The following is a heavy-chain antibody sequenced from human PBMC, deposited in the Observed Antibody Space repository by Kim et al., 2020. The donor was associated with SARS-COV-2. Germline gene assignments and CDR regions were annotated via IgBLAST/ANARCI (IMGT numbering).Heavy chain of an antibody. CDR2: INHSGAT. J-gene: IGHJ6*02. Sequence: SETLSLTCAVYVGSFSGYDWTWIRQSPGKGLEWIGEINHSGATNYKPSLKSRFAMSVDTSKNQFSLKVKYVTAADTAVYFCARGRAGVVPSPIMGLGPYYEYDALDVWGQGTTVSVSS. V-gene: IGHV4-34*01. D-gene: IGHD3-3*01. CDR1: VGSFSGYD. CDR3: ARGRAGVVPSPIMGLGPYYEYDALDV.